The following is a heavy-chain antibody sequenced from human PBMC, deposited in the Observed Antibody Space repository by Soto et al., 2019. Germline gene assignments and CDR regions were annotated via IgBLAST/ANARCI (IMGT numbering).Heavy chain of an antibody. CDR2: IRSKANSYAT. CDR3: TYRIVGATAPFDY. J-gene: IGHJ4*02. D-gene: IGHD1-26*01. CDR1: GLTFSGSS. Sequence: PGGSMRLPRAASGLTFSGSSMHWVRKATGKGLEWVGRIRSKANSYATAYAASVKGRFTISRDDSKNTAYLQMNSLKTEDTAVYYCTYRIVGATAPFDYWGQGTLVTVSS. V-gene: IGHV3-73*01.